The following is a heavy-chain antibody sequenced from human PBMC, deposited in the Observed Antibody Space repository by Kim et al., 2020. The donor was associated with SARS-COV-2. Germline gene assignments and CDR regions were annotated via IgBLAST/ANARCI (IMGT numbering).Heavy chain of an antibody. D-gene: IGHD2-15*01. CDR1: GYTFTSYY. V-gene: IGHV1-46*01. CDR2: INPRGGST. Sequence: ASVKVSCKASGYTFTSYYMHWVRQAPGQGLEWMGIINPRGGSTSYAQKFQGRVTMTRDTSTSTVYMELSSLRSEDTAVYYCARNTIGYCSGGSCYPEDYWGQGTLVTVSS. J-gene: IGHJ4*02. CDR3: ARNTIGYCSGGSCYPEDY.